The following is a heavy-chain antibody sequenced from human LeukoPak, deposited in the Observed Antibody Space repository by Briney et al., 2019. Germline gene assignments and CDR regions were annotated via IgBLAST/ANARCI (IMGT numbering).Heavy chain of an antibody. Sequence: SVKVSCKASGGTFSSYAISWVRQAPGQGPEWMGGIIPIFGTANYAQKFQGRVTITTDESTSTAYMELSSLGSEDTAVYYCARDRGSGSYYYMDVWGKGTTVTVSS. CDR3: ARDRGSGSYYYMDV. D-gene: IGHD3-10*01. CDR2: IIPIFGTA. J-gene: IGHJ6*03. CDR1: GGTFSSYA. V-gene: IGHV1-69*05.